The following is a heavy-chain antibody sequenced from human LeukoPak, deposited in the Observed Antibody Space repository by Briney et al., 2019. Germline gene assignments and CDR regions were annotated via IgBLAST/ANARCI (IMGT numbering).Heavy chain of an antibody. CDR1: GGSISSYY. CDR2: IYYSGST. CDR3: ARASPYYDFWSGPHYYYYYGMDV. V-gene: IGHV4-59*01. J-gene: IGHJ6*02. Sequence: PSETLSLTCTVSGGSISSYYWSWIRQPPGKGLEWIGYIYYSGSTNYNPSLKSRVTISVDTSKNQFSLKLSSVTAADTAVYYCARASPYYDFWSGPHYYYYYGMDVWGQGTTVTVSS. D-gene: IGHD3-3*01.